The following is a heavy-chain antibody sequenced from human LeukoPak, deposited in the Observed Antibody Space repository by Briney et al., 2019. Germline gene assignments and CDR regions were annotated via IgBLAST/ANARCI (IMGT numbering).Heavy chain of an antibody. CDR2: IYTSGST. V-gene: IGHV4-61*02. D-gene: IGHD2-2*02. CDR1: GGSISSGSYY. Sequence: PSQTLSLTCTVSGGSISSGSYYWSWIRQPAGKGLEWIGRIYTSGSTNYNPSLKSRVTISVDTSKNQFSLKLSSVTAADTAVYYCASASCYMGRCYFDYWGQGTLVTVSS. CDR3: ASASCYMGRCYFDY. J-gene: IGHJ4*02.